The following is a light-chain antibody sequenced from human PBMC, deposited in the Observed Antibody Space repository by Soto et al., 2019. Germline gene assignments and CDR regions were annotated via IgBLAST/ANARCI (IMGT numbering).Light chain of an antibody. V-gene: IGKV3-20*01. J-gene: IGKJ4*01. CDR3: QQYGSSPLT. Sequence: EIVLTQSPATLSSFPGDRVTLSCRASQYVNTRLAWYQQMPGQAPRLLIYGASNRATGIPDRFSGSGSGTDFTLTISRLEPEDFAVYYCQQYGSSPLTFGGGTKVDIK. CDR1: QYVNTR. CDR2: GAS.